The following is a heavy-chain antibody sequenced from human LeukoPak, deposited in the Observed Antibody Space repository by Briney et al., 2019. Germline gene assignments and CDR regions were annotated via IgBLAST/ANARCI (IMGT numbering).Heavy chain of an antibody. V-gene: IGHV3-23*01. D-gene: IGHD3-9*01. Sequence: GGSLRLSCAVSGFTFSTYAMTWVRQAPGKGPEWVSTISGSSIDIYYVDAVKGRFTISRDNSKNTLYLQMNSLRAEDTAVYYCVKGILTGYYVDDLDYWGQGTLVTVSS. CDR1: GFTFSTYA. J-gene: IGHJ4*02. CDR3: VKGILTGYYVDDLDY. CDR2: ISGSSIDI.